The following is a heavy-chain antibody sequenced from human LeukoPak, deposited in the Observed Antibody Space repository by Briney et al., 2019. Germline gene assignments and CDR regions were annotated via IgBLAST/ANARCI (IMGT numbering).Heavy chain of an antibody. Sequence: SETLSLTCTVSGGSISSYYWSWIRQPAGKGLEWIGRIYTSGGTNYNPSLKSRVTISVDTSKNQFSLRLSSVTAADTAVYYCARGAYGSGSAYNWFDPWGQGTLVTVSS. V-gene: IGHV4-4*07. D-gene: IGHD3-10*01. CDR3: ARGAYGSGSAYNWFDP. CDR2: IYTSGGT. CDR1: GGSISSYY. J-gene: IGHJ5*02.